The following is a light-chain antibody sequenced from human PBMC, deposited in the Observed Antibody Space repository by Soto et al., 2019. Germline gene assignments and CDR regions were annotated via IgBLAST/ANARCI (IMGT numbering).Light chain of an antibody. V-gene: IGLV2-14*03. Sequence: QSALTQPASVSGSPGQSITISCTGTSSDVGGYNYVSWYQQHLGKAPKLIIYNVSDRPSGVSNRFSGSKSGNTASLTISGLQAEDEADYSCSSYTSSGTLYVFGTGTKATVL. CDR1: SSDVGGYNY. CDR2: NVS. CDR3: SSYTSSGTLYV. J-gene: IGLJ1*01.